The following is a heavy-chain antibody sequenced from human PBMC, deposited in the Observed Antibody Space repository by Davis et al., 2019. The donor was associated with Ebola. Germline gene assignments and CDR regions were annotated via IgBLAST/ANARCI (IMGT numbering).Heavy chain of an antibody. J-gene: IGHJ5*02. CDR3: ARWGLYCTSVTCSNWFDP. D-gene: IGHD2-8*02. V-gene: IGHV4-34*10. CDR1: GGSFSGYY. Sequence: SETLSLTCAVYGGSFSGYYWSWIRQPPGKGLEWIGYIHFSGSTNYNPSLQSRLTMSVARSQNQFSLHLNSVTAADTGVYYCARWGLYCTSVTCSNWFDPWGQGTLVIVSS. CDR2: IHFSGST.